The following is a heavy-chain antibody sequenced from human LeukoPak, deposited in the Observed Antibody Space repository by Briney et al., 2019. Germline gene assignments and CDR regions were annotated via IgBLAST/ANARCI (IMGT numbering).Heavy chain of an antibody. J-gene: IGHJ4*02. D-gene: IGHD3-22*01. Sequence: SGTLSLTCAVSGGSISSTNWWSWVRQPPGKGLEWIGEIYHSGSANYNPSLKSRVGMSVDKSKNEFSLRLSSVTAADRAVYYCARHEGSYFDKSGYTFEYWGQGIVVTVSS. CDR1: GGSISSTNW. CDR2: IYHSGSA. V-gene: IGHV4-4*02. CDR3: ARHEGSYFDKSGYTFEY.